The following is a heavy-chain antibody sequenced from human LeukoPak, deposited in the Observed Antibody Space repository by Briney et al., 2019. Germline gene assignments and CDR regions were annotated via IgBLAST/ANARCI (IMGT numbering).Heavy chain of an antibody. J-gene: IGHJ4*02. Sequence: GGSLRLSCAASGFTFSSYAMSWVRQAPGKGLEWVSAISGSGGSTYYADSVKGRFTISRDNSKNTVFLQMHRLRAEDSAVYYCAKDMSVGYASGNFDYWGQGILVTVSS. CDR3: AKDMSVGYASGNFDY. CDR1: GFTFSSYA. D-gene: IGHD2-2*01. CDR2: ISGSGGST. V-gene: IGHV3-23*01.